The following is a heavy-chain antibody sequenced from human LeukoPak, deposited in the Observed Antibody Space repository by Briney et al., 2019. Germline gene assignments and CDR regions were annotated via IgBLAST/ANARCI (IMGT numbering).Heavy chain of an antibody. CDR3: ARGPSTYGTGAFDI. D-gene: IGHD3-10*01. Sequence: GGSLRLSCAASGFTFSSNYMSWVRQAPGKGLEWVSVIYSGGSTYYADSVKGRFTISRDNSKNTLYLQMNSLRAEDTAVYYCARGPSTYGTGAFDIWGQGTMVTVSS. CDR1: GFTFSSNY. V-gene: IGHV3-66*01. J-gene: IGHJ3*02. CDR2: IYSGGST.